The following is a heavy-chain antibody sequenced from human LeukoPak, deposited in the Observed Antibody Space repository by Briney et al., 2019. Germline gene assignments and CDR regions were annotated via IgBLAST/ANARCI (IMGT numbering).Heavy chain of an antibody. CDR1: GGSFSVYY. D-gene: IGHD2-2*01. CDR2: INHSGST. J-gene: IGHJ4*02. Sequence: SETLSLTCAVYGGSFSVYYSSCIRQPPGKGLEWIGEINHSGSTNYNPSLKSRVTISVTTSKNHFSLKLSSVTATDTAVYYCARVGYCSSTSCPYFDYWGQGTLVTVSS. CDR3: ARVGYCSSTSCPYFDY. V-gene: IGHV4-34*01.